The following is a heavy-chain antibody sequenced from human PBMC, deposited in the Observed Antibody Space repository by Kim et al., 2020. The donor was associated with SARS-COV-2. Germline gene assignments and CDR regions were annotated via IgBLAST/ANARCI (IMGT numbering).Heavy chain of an antibody. CDR2: IIPILGIA. J-gene: IGHJ6*02. Sequence: SVKVSRKASGGTFSSYAISWVRQAPGQGLEWMGRIIPILGIANYAQKFQGRVTITADKSTSTAYMELSSLRSEDTAVYYCARGWEQQFYGMDVWGQGTTVTVSS. CDR3: ARGWEQQFYGMDV. D-gene: IGHD6-13*01. V-gene: IGHV1-69*04. CDR1: GGTFSSYA.